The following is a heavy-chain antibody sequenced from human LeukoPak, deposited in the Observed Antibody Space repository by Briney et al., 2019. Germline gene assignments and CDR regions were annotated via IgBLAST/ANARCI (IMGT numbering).Heavy chain of an antibody. V-gene: IGHV4-34*01. CDR1: GGSFSGYY. Sequence: SETLSLTCAVYGGSFSGYYWSWIRQPPGKGLEWIGEISHSGSTNYNPSLKSRVTISVDTSKNQFSLKLSSVTAADTAVYYCARHNSGSYCSSTSCPASAFDIWGQGTMVTVSS. J-gene: IGHJ3*02. CDR3: ARHNSGSYCSSTSCPASAFDI. D-gene: IGHD2-2*01. CDR2: ISHSGST.